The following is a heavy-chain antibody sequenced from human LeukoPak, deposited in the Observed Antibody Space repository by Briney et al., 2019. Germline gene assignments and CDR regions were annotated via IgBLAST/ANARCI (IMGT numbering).Heavy chain of an antibody. J-gene: IGHJ4*02. Sequence: GGSLRLSCSASGFTFSTYWMSWVRQAPGKGLEWVANIKQDGSEKYYVDSVKGRFPISRDNAKNSLYLQMNSLRAEDTAVYYCARARITMVRGVIRRPTYYFDYWGQGTLVTVSS. CDR1: GFTFSTYW. D-gene: IGHD3-10*01. V-gene: IGHV3-7*01. CDR3: ARARITMVRGVIRRPTYYFDY. CDR2: IKQDGSEK.